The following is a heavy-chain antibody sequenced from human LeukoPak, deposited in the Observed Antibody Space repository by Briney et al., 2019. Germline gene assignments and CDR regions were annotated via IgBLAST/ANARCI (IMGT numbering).Heavy chain of an antibody. Sequence: ASVKVSCKASGYTFTSYYMHWVRQAPGQGLEWMGIINPSGGSTSYAQKFQGRVTMTRDTSTSTVYMELSSLRSEDTAVYYCARDKTGGYSYGYMYYWGQGTLVTVSS. CDR2: INPSGGST. J-gene: IGHJ4*02. CDR1: GYTFTSYY. CDR3: ARDKTGGYSYGYMYY. D-gene: IGHD5-18*01. V-gene: IGHV1-46*01.